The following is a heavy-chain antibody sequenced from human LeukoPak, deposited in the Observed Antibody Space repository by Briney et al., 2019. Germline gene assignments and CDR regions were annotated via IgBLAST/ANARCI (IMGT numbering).Heavy chain of an antibody. D-gene: IGHD2-2*01. Sequence: AGGSLRLSCAASGFTFSSYSMNWVRQAPGKGLEWVSYISSSSTIYYADSVKGRFTISRDNAKNSLYLQMNSLRDEDTAVYYCARDRVGTNDYWGQGTLVTVSS. CDR3: ARDRVGTNDY. CDR1: GFTFSSYS. V-gene: IGHV3-48*02. CDR2: ISSSSTI. J-gene: IGHJ4*02.